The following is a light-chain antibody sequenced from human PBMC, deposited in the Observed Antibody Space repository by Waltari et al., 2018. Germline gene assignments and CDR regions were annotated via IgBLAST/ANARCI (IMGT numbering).Light chain of an antibody. Sequence: QSALTQPPSASGSPGQSVTISCTVTSSDVGGFDYVSWYQQHPGKVPRLMIYEVSKRPSGVPDRFSGSKSGNTASLTVSGLQVEDEADYYCSSFAGSSQMLFGGGTKLTVL. CDR3: SSFAGSSQML. J-gene: IGLJ2*01. V-gene: IGLV2-8*01. CDR2: EVS. CDR1: SSDVGGFDY.